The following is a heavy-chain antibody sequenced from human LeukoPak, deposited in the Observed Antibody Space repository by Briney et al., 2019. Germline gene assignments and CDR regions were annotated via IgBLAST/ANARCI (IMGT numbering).Heavy chain of an antibody. D-gene: IGHD3-16*01. CDR2: IYEGGGR. CDR1: EFTVSNSY. J-gene: IGHJ6*02. Sequence: GGSLRLSCAASEFTVSNSYMTWVRQAPGKGLEWVSVIYEGGGRYYGDSVKGRFTISKDNFENTVYLQMNSLRADDTAVYYCARGGGLDVWGQGATVTVSS. CDR3: ARGGGLDV. V-gene: IGHV3-53*01.